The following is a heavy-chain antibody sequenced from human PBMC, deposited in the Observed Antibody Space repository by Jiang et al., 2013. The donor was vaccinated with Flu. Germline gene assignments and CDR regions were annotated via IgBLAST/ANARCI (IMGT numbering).Heavy chain of an antibody. J-gene: IGHJ4*02. D-gene: IGHD3-9*01. V-gene: IGHV4-39*02. Sequence: QPPREGAWSGVASIYSSGTTYFNPSLKGRVTISVDTSRNHFSLNVSSVTAADTAVYYCARRSSGGVTGDPIDYWGQGTLVTVSS. CDR3: ARRSSGGVTGDPIDY. CDR2: IYSSGTT.